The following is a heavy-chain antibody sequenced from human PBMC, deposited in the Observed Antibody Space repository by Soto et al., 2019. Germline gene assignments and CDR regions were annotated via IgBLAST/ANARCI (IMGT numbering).Heavy chain of an antibody. J-gene: IGHJ4*02. CDR3: ARGSGSYYNVPNYFDY. V-gene: IGHV1-69*01. D-gene: IGHD3-10*01. Sequence: QVQLVQSGAEVKKPGSSVKVSCKASGGTFSSYAISWVRQAPGQGLEWVGGIIPIFGTANYAQKFQGRVTITADESTSTDYMELSSLRSEDTAVYYCARGSGSYYNVPNYFDYWGQGTLVTVSS. CDR1: GGTFSSYA. CDR2: IIPIFGTA.